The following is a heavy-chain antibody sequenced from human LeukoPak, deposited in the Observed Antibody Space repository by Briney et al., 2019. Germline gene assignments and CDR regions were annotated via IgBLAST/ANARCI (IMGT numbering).Heavy chain of an antibody. CDR2: ISSSSSYI. D-gene: IGHD6-19*01. Sequence: GSLSLSCAASGFPFSSYSRNWVRQAPGKGLGWVSSISSSSSYIYYADSVKGRFTISRDNAKNSLYLQMNSLRAEDTAVYYCARDPYSSGRGYWGQGTLVTVSS. V-gene: IGHV3-21*01. CDR1: GFPFSSYS. CDR3: ARDPYSSGRGY. J-gene: IGHJ4*02.